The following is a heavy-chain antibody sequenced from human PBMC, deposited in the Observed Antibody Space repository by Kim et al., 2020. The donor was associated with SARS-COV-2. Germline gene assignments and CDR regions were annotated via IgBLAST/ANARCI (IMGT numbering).Heavy chain of an antibody. V-gene: IGHV3-30*18. CDR3: AKDRRYCTSTSCSAIYYYGMDA. D-gene: IGHD2-2*01. Sequence: GGSLRLSCAASGFTYNNYGMHWVRQAPGKGLEWVALISYDGSNEYYADSVKGRFTISRDNSKNTLYMQMNSLRAEDTAVYYCAKDRRYCTSTSCSAIYYYGMDAWGQGTTVTVAS. CDR2: ISYDGSNE. J-gene: IGHJ6*02. CDR1: GFTYNNYG.